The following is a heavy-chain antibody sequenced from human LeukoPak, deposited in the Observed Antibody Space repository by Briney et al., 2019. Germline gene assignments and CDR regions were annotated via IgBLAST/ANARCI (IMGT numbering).Heavy chain of an antibody. J-gene: IGHJ4*02. CDR3: ARGPYGLLWFGELSRFDY. Sequence: GASVKVSCKASGYTFTSYDINWVRQATGQGLEWMGWMNPNSGNTGYAQKFQGRVTMTRNTSISTAYMELSSLRSEDTAVYYCARGPYGLLWFGELSRFDYWGQETLVTVSS. V-gene: IGHV1-8*01. CDR1: GYTFTSYD. D-gene: IGHD3-10*01. CDR2: MNPNSGNT.